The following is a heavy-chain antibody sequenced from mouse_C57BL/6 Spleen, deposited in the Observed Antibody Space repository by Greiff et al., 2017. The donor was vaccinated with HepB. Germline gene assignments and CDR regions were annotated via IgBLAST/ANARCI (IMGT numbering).Heavy chain of an antibody. J-gene: IGHJ2*01. V-gene: IGHV5-6*01. Sequence: DVLLVESGGDLVKPGGSLKLSCAASGFTFSSYGMSWVRQTPDKRLEWVATISSGGSYTYYPDSVKGRFTISRDNATNTLYLQMSSLKSEDTAMYYCARHDDYGLDYWGQGTTLTVSS. CDR3: ARHDDYGLDY. CDR2: ISSGGSYT. D-gene: IGHD2-4*01. CDR1: GFTFSSYG.